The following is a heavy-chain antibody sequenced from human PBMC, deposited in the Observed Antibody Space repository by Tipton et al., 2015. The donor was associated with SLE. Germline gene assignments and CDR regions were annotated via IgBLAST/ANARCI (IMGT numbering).Heavy chain of an antibody. Sequence: SLRLSCAASGLTFSSYAMSWVRQAPGKGLEWVSVIYSGGSTYYADAVKGRFTISRDNSKNRLYLQMSSLRADDTAVYYCAKVAVAGRDYWGPGTLVTVSS. D-gene: IGHD6-19*01. CDR2: IYSGGST. CDR3: AKVAVAGRDY. CDR1: GLTFSSYA. V-gene: IGHV3-23*03. J-gene: IGHJ4*02.